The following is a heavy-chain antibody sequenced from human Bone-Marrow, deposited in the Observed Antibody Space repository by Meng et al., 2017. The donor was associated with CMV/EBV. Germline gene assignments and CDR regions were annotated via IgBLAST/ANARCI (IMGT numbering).Heavy chain of an antibody. Sequence: TFRSSAVSCVGKAHGQGLGWMGRIIPIFGTANYAQKFQGRLPITTGESTSTAYMELSSLRSEDTAVYYCASITILGVVTGSGWFDPWGQGTLVTVSS. CDR2: IIPIFGTA. CDR3: ASITILGVVTGSGWFDP. D-gene: IGHD3-3*01. CDR1: TFRSSA. V-gene: IGHV1-69*05. J-gene: IGHJ5*02.